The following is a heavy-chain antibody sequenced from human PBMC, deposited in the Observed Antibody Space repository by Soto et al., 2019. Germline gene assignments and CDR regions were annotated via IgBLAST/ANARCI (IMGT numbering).Heavy chain of an antibody. CDR1: GFTVSSNY. V-gene: IGHV3-66*01. Sequence: EVQLVESGGGLVQPGGSLRLSCAASGFTVSSNYMSWVRQAPGKGLEWVSVIYGGGNTYYADSVKGRFTISRDNSKNMLYLQMNSLRAEDTAVYYCAIYDLLTGYFDHWGQGTLVTVSS. CDR3: AIYDLLTGYFDH. D-gene: IGHD3-9*01. J-gene: IGHJ4*02. CDR2: IYGGGNT.